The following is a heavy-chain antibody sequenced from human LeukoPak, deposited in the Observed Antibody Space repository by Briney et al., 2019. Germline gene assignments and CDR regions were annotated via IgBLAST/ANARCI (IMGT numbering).Heavy chain of an antibody. CDR3: ARTKPLDPFDF. CDR1: GGSISSYY. J-gene: IGHJ3*01. Sequence: SEALSLTCTVSGGSISSYYWSWIRQPPGKGLEWIGYIYYSGNTYYNPSLKSRVTISVDTSKNQFSLKVNSVTAADTAVYYCARTKPLDPFDFWGQGTLVTVSA. V-gene: IGHV4-59*01. CDR2: IYYSGNT.